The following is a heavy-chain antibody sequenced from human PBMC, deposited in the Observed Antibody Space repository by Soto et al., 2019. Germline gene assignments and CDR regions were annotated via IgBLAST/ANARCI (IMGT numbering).Heavy chain of an antibody. CDR2: INAGNGNT. Sequence: GASVKVSCKASGYTFTSYAMHWVRQAPGQRLEWMGWINAGNGNTKYSQKFQGRVTITRDTSASTAYMELSSLRSEDTAVYYCARDRCSGGSCYSAGHFDYWGQGTLVTVSS. J-gene: IGHJ4*02. V-gene: IGHV1-3*01. CDR1: GYTFTSYA. CDR3: ARDRCSGGSCYSAGHFDY. D-gene: IGHD2-15*01.